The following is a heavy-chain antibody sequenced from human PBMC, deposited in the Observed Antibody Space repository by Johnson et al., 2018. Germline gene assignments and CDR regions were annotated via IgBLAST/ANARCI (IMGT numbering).Heavy chain of an antibody. V-gene: IGHV4-34*01. CDR1: AGSFRGYY. J-gene: IGHJ6*02. Sequence: QVQLQQWGAGLLKPSETLSLNCAVYAGSFRGYYWSWIRQPPGKGLEWIGEINHSGSTNYNPSLKSRVPISVETSKNHFSLKLNSVTAEDTAVYYCARGSGYDYYYNYYSMDVWGQGTTVTVSS. D-gene: IGHD5-12*01. CDR3: ARGSGYDYYYNYYSMDV. CDR2: INHSGST.